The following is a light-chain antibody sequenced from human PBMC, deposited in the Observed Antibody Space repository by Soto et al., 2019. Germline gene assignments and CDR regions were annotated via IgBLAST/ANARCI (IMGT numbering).Light chain of an antibody. J-gene: IGKJ5*01. V-gene: IGKV1D-16*01. Sequence: DIQMTQSPSSLSASVGDRVTITCRASQDIGSHLAWYQQKPEKAPKSLIYFASTLQSGVPSRFSASGSGTDFTLTISSLQPEDVATYYCQQFRSFPITFGQGTRLEIK. CDR1: QDIGSH. CDR3: QQFRSFPIT. CDR2: FAS.